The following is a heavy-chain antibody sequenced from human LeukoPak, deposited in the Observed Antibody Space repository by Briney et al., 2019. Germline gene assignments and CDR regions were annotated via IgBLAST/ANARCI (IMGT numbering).Heavy chain of an antibody. Sequence: GGSLRLSCSASGFTVSSNYMSWVRQAPGKRLEWVSVIYSGGSTYYADSVKGRFTISRDNSKNTLYLQMNSLRAEDTAVYYCARDRHYYDSSGERGNYGMDVWGQGTTVTVSS. D-gene: IGHD3-22*01. CDR3: ARDRHYYDSSGERGNYGMDV. CDR1: GFTVSSNY. CDR2: IYSGGST. J-gene: IGHJ6*02. V-gene: IGHV3-66*01.